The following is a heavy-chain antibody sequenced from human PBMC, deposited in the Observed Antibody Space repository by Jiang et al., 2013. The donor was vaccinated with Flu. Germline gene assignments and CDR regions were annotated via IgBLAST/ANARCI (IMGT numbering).Heavy chain of an antibody. CDR1: GGSISSSSYY. V-gene: IGHV4-39*01. D-gene: IGHD3-22*01. CDR3: ARRMKVKXRSGYYYVFDY. Sequence: GSGLVKPSETLSLTCTVSGGSISSSSYYWGWIRQPPGKGLEWIGSIYYSGSTYYNPSLKSRVTISVDTSKNQFSLKLSSVTAADTAVYYCARRMKVKXRSGYYYVFDYWGQGTL. CDR2: IYYSGST. J-gene: IGHJ4*02.